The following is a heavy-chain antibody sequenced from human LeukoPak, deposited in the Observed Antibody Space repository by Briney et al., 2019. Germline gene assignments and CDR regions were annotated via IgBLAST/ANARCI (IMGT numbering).Heavy chain of an antibody. J-gene: IGHJ4*02. CDR2: IKQDGSEK. D-gene: IGHD2-21*02. CDR1: GFTFGSYW. V-gene: IGHV3-7*01. Sequence: GGSLRLSCAASGFTFGSYWMSWVRQAPGKGLEWVANIKQDGSEKYYVDSVKGRFTISRDNAKNSLYLQMNSLRAEDTAVYYCARDLRQGYCGGDCYFDYWGQGTLVTVSS. CDR3: ARDLRQGYCGGDCYFDY.